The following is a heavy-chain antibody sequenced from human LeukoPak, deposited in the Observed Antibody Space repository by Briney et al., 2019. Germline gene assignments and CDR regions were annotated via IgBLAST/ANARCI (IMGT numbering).Heavy chain of an antibody. CDR1: GGTFSSYA. J-gene: IGHJ3*02. CDR3: GVGGSNFFDYAFDI. Sequence: SVKVSCKASGGTFSSYAISWVRQAHGQGLEWMGGIIPIFGTANYAQKFQGRVTITTDESTSTAYMELSSLRSEDTAVYYCGVGGSNFFDYAFDIWGQGTMVTVSS. CDR2: IIPIFGTA. D-gene: IGHD2-15*01. V-gene: IGHV1-69*05.